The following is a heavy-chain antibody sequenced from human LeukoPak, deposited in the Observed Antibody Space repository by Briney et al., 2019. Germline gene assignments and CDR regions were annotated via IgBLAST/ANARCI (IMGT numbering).Heavy chain of an antibody. Sequence: SETLSLTCTVSGGSTSGYYWTWTRQPPGKGLEWIGQIHYSGKADYNPSLRSRITISVDTSKNQMFLKLSSLTAADTAVYYCARFGVDYDMGVWGQGTTVTVSS. CDR1: GGSTSGYY. V-gene: IGHV4-59*01. CDR3: ARFGVDYDMGV. CDR2: IHYSGKA. D-gene: IGHD3-16*01. J-gene: IGHJ6*02.